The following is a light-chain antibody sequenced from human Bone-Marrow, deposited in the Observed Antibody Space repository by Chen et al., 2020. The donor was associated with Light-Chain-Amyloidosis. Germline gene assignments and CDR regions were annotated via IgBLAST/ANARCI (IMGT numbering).Light chain of an antibody. V-gene: IGLV2-14*01. Sequence: QSALTQPASVSGSPGQSITISCTGTSSDVGGDNPVSWYQQHPAKAPKRMIYEVTNRPSWVPGRLSGSKSAKTASLTISGLQTEDEADYFCGTYTITNTLVFGSGTRVTVL. CDR2: EVT. CDR3: GTYTITNTLV. CDR1: SSDVGGDNP. J-gene: IGLJ1*01.